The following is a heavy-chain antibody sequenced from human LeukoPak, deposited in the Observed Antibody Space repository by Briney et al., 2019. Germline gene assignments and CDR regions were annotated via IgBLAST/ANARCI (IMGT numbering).Heavy chain of an antibody. D-gene: IGHD5-24*01. J-gene: IGHJ4*02. V-gene: IGHV3-7*01. CDR2: IKQDGSEK. CDR1: GFTFSSYW. CDR3: AREADDGVYYFDY. Sequence: PGGSLRLSCAVSGFTFSSYWMSWVRQAPGKGLEWVANIKQDGSEKYYVDSVKGRFTISRDNAKNSLYLQMNSLRAEDTAVYYCAREADDGVYYFDYWGQGTLVTVSS.